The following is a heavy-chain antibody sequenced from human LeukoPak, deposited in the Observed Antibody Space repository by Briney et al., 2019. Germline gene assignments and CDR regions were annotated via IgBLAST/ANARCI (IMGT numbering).Heavy chain of an antibody. J-gene: IGHJ4*02. Sequence: GGSLRLSCTMYGFTLYSYSMNWVRQAPGKGLEWVSGISWNSGSIGYADSVKGRFTISRDNAKNSLYLQMNSLRTEDTALYYCARAIGVTCISTSCYSFDYWGQGTLVTVSS. CDR1: GFTLYSYS. D-gene: IGHD2-2*02. CDR2: ISWNSGSI. CDR3: ARAIGVTCISTSCYSFDY. V-gene: IGHV3-9*01.